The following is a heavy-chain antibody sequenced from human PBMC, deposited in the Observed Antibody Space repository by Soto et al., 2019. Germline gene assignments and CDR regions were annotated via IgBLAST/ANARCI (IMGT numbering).Heavy chain of an antibody. J-gene: IGHJ5*02. Sequence: PSETLSLTCAVSGGSISSGGYSWSWIRQPPGKGLEWIGYIYHSGGTYYNPSLKSRVTISVDRSKNQFSLKLSSVTAADTAVYYCARRAGCSSTSCYTWFDPWGQGTLVTVSS. CDR2: IYHSGGT. CDR1: GGSISSGGYS. CDR3: ARRAGCSSTSCYTWFDP. V-gene: IGHV4-30-2*01. D-gene: IGHD2-2*02.